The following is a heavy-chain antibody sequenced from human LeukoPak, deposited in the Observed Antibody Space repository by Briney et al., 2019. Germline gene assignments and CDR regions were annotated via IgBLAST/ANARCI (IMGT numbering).Heavy chain of an antibody. J-gene: IGHJ6*03. V-gene: IGHV3-13*01. CDR2: LGSAGDT. D-gene: IGHD2-15*01. CDR3: ARTLVTAAGYYYYMDV. CDR1: GFTLSSFD. Sequence: GGSLRLSCAASGFTLSSFDMHWVRQATGKGLEWVSALGSAGDTYYPGSVKGRFTISRENAKNSLYLQMNSLTAGDTAVYYCARTLVTAAGYYYYMDVWGKGTTVTVSS.